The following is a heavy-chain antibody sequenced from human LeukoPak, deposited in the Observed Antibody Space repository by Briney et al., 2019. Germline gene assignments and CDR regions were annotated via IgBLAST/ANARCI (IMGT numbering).Heavy chain of an antibody. Sequence: SETLSLTCIVSAYSISSGYYWGWIRQPPGKGLEWIGSIYHSESTYYNPSLKSRVTISIDTSKNKFSLKLSSVTAADTAVYYCARAGYSYGYVDYWGQGTLVTVSS. CDR2: IYHSEST. J-gene: IGHJ4*02. CDR1: AYSISSGYY. V-gene: IGHV4-38-2*02. D-gene: IGHD5-18*01. CDR3: ARAGYSYGYVDY.